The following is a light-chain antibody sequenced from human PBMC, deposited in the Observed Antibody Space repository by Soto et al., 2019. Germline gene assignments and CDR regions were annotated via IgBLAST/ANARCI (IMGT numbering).Light chain of an antibody. CDR1: SRDVGGQNY. Sequence: SVLTQPPSASGSPGQSVAISCTGTSRDVGGQNYVSWYQQHPGKAPKLIIYAVSNRPSGVPDRFSGSKSGNTASLTISGLRAEDEADYYCCSHAGNNNYVFGTGTKVTVL. CDR2: AVS. J-gene: IGLJ1*01. V-gene: IGLV2-8*01. CDR3: CSHAGNNNYV.